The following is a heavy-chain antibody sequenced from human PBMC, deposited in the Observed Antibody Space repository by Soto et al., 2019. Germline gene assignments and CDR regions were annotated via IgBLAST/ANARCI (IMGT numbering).Heavy chain of an antibody. V-gene: IGHV1-69*12. Sequence: QVQLVQSGAEVKKPGSSVKVSCKASGGTFSSYAISWVRQAPGHGLEWMGGIIPIFGTANYAQQFQGRVTITADESTSTAYMELSSLRSKDTALYYCARDGSGDYDGDDYYCMEVWGQGTTVTVSS. CDR3: ARDGSGDYDGDDYYCMEV. J-gene: IGHJ6*02. CDR1: GGTFSSYA. D-gene: IGHD4-17*01. CDR2: IIPIFGTA.